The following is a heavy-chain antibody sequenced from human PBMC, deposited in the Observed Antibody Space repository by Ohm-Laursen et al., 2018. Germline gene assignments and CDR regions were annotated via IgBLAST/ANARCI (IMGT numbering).Heavy chain of an antibody. V-gene: IGHV3-9*01. J-gene: IGHJ4*02. CDR3: ARVGGGLLDY. D-gene: IGHD3-10*01. CDR2: ISWNSGSI. CDR1: GFTFDDYA. Sequence: SLRLSCTASGFTFDDYAMHWVRQAPGKGLEWVSGISWNSGSIGYADSVKGRFTISRDNAKNSLYLQMNSLRAEDTAAYYCARVGGGLLDYWGQGTLVTVSS.